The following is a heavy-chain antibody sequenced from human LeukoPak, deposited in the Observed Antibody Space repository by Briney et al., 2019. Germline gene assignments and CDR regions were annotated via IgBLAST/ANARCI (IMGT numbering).Heavy chain of an antibody. CDR3: ARDMVYARVGFFDY. Sequence: GRSLRLSCAASGFTFSSYGIHWVRQAPGKGLEWVAIIWYDGSNQYYADSVKGRFTISRENSKNTVLLQMNSLRAEDTAVYYCARDMVYARVGFFDYWGQGTLVTVSS. CDR2: IWYDGSNQ. CDR1: GFTFSSYG. V-gene: IGHV3-33*01. D-gene: IGHD2-8*01. J-gene: IGHJ4*02.